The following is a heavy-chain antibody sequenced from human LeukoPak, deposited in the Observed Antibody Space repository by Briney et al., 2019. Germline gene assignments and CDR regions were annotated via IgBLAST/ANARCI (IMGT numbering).Heavy chain of an antibody. CDR1: GFSFSRYG. D-gene: IGHD2-15*01. J-gene: IGHJ4*02. Sequence: GGSLRLSCAASGFSFSRYGMHWVRQAPGKGLEWVAFIRYDGSNKYYADSVKGRFTISRDNSKNTLYLQMNSLRTEDTSVYYCAQGDCSGGSCPGPLNWGQGTLVTVSS. V-gene: IGHV3-30*02. CDR2: IRYDGSNK. CDR3: AQGDCSGGSCPGPLN.